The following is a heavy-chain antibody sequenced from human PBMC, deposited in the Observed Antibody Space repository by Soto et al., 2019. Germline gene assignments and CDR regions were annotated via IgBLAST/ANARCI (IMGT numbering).Heavy chain of an antibody. V-gene: IGHV4-4*07. Sequence: QVQLQESGPGLVKASETLSLTCTVSGGAISTFYWNWIRQPAGQGLEWMGRIDTSGNTNYNPSLKSRVTMSVDTSKKQFSLKLTSVTAADTAVYYCARYGSNWFQPEGMDVWGLGPTVTVSS. D-gene: IGHD6-13*01. CDR1: GGAISTFY. J-gene: IGHJ6*02. CDR2: IDTSGNT. CDR3: ARYGSNWFQPEGMDV.